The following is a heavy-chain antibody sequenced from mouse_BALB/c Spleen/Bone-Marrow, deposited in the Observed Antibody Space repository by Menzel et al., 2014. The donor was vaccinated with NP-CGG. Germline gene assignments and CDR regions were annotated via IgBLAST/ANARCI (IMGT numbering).Heavy chain of an antibody. J-gene: IGHJ2*01. V-gene: IGHV1S81*02. CDR3: ARGGFDY. CDR2: INPSNGRT. CDR1: GYTFTSYW. Sequence: QVQLKQSGAELVKPGASVKLSCKASGYTFTSYWMHWVTQRPGQGLEWIGEINPSNGRTNYNEKFKSKATLTVDKSSSTAYMQLSSLTSEDSAVYYCARGGFDYWGQGTTLTVSS.